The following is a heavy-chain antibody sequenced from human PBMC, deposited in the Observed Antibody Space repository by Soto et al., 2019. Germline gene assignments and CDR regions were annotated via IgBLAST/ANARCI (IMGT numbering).Heavy chain of an antibody. CDR2: IWYDGSNK. J-gene: IGHJ6*02. CDR1: GFTFSSYG. V-gene: IGHV3-33*01. D-gene: IGHD3-3*01. CDR3: ARDARYYDFWRGYYPSGYYYGMDV. Sequence: GGSLRLSCAASGFTFSSYGMHWVRQAPGKGLEWVAVIWYDGSNKYYADSVKGRFTISRDNSKNTLYLQMNSLRAEDTAVYYCARDARYYDFWRGYYPSGYYYGMDVWGQGTTVTVSS.